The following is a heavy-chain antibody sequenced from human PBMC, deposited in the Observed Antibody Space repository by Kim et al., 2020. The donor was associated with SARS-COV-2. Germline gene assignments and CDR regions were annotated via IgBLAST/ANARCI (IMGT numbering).Heavy chain of an antibody. Sequence: GGSLRLSCAAAGFTFSDYGMSWVRQTPGKGLEWVSSISSTSAYIYYADSVKGRFTTSRDNAKNSLFLQLSSLRAEDTAVYYCARISTIAEAGNPDFEYWGRGTLVTVSS. CDR3: ARISTIAEAGNPDFEY. V-gene: IGHV3-21*01. CDR1: GFTFSDYG. J-gene: IGHJ4*02. D-gene: IGHD2-21*01. CDR2: ISSTSAYI.